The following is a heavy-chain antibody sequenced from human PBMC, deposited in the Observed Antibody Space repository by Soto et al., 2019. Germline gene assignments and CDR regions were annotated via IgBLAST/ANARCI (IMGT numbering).Heavy chain of an antibody. CDR2: IRSKGFGGTT. CDR3: TRSKSFDY. J-gene: IGHJ4*02. CDR1: GFTFGDYA. Sequence: EVQLVESGGGLVQPGRSLRLSCTGSGFTFGDYAMSWFRLAPGQGLEWVGFIRSKGFGGTTEYAASAKGRFTISRDDSTSIAYLQMNSLKTKDTAVYYCTRSKSFDYWGQGTLVTVS. V-gene: IGHV3-49*03.